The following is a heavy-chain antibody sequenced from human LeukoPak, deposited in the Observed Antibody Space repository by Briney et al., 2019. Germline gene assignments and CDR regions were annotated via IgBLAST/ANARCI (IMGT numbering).Heavy chain of an antibody. CDR3: ARAYSGFSSRGFDY. CDR1: EFTFSSYS. Sequence: PGGSLRLSCAASEFTFSSYSMNWVRQAPGKGLEWVADIWYDGSNKYYADSVKGRFTISRDNSKNTVSLQMTSLRAEDTAVYYCARAYSGFSSRGFDYWGQGTLVSVSS. D-gene: IGHD5-12*01. V-gene: IGHV3-33*08. CDR2: IWYDGSNK. J-gene: IGHJ4*02.